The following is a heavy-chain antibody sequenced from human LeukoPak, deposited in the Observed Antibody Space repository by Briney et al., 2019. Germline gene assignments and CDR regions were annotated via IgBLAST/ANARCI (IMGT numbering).Heavy chain of an antibody. CDR3: ARELKFYGGNLAYFDY. CDR1: GGSFSTYY. D-gene: IGHD4-23*01. CDR2: IYTSGST. J-gene: IGHJ4*02. Sequence: PSETLSLTCTVSGGSFSTYYWSWIRQPAGKGLEWIGRIYTSGSTNYNPSLKSRLTMSVDTSKNHFSLKLSSVTAADTAVYYCARELKFYGGNLAYFDYWGQGTLVTVSS. V-gene: IGHV4-4*07.